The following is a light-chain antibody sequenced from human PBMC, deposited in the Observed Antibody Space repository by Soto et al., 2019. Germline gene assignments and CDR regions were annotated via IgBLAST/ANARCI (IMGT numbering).Light chain of an antibody. V-gene: IGKV3D-15*01. J-gene: IGKJ1*01. CDR3: QQYNKWPLS. CDR2: GAS. CDR1: QSVSSN. Sequence: EIVMTQSPATLSVSPGERATLSCRASQSVSSNLAWYQQKPGQAPRLLISGASNRATGIPARFSGSGSGTEFTLTISTLQSEDFAVYYCQQYNKWPLSFGQGTKVDIK.